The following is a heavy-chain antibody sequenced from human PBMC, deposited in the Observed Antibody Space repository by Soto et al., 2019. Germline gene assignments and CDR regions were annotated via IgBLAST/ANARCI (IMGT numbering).Heavy chain of an antibody. CDR1: GGAFSSDF. V-gene: IGHV1-69*01. J-gene: IGHJ6*02. CDR2: ISPMFGTA. Sequence: QVQLVQSGAAVKKPGSSVKVTCKASGGAFSSDFISWVRQAPGQGLEWMGGISPMFGTANYAQKLQGRVTMIADESTSTAYMEVANLTSEDTAIYCCARDPRGRGCSDGQGHYYGLDVWGQGTTVIVSS. CDR3: ARDPRGRGCSDGQGHYYGLDV. D-gene: IGHD5-18*01.